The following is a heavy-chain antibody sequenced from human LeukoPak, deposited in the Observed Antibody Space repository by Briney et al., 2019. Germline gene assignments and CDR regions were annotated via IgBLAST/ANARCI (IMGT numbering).Heavy chain of an antibody. Sequence: GGSLRLSCAASGFTFSTYYMSWIRQAPGKGLEWVSYISTAGSTIYYADSVKGRFTISRDNAKNSLYLQMNSLRAEDTAVYYCARGYNWNYPIDYWGQGTLVTVSS. CDR1: GFTFSTYY. V-gene: IGHV3-11*04. CDR3: ARGYNWNYPIDY. D-gene: IGHD1-7*01. J-gene: IGHJ4*02. CDR2: ISTAGSTI.